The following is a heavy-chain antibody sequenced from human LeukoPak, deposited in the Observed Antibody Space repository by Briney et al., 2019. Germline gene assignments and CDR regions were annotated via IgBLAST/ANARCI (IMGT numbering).Heavy chain of an antibody. D-gene: IGHD3-10*01. CDR2: LSWNSGSI. CDR3: AKSRGVSDWFDP. V-gene: IGHV3-9*01. CDR1: GFTFDDYA. Sequence: GGSLRLSCAASGFTFDDYAMHWVRQAPGKGLEWVSGLSWNSGSIGYADSVKGRFTISRDNAKNSLYLQMNSLRAEDTALYYCAKSRGVSDWFDPWGQGTLVTVSS. J-gene: IGHJ5*02.